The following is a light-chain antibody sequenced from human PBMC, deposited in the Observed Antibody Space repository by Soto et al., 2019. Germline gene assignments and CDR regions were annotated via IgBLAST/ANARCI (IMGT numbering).Light chain of an antibody. J-gene: IGKJ5*01. Sequence: DIQMTQSPATLSGSVGDRVTITCRASQTISSWLAWYQQKPGKAPKLLIYDASSLESGVPSRFSGSGSETEFTLTISSLQSEDFAVFYCQQYNQWPITFGQGHDWRL. CDR1: QTISSW. CDR3: QQYNQWPIT. CDR2: DAS. V-gene: IGKV1-5*01.